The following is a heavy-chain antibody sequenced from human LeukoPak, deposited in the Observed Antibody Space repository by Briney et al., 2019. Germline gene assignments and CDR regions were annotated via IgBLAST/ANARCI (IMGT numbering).Heavy chain of an antibody. CDR2: ISSSGSTI. Sequence: GGSLRLSCAASGFTFSSYEMNWVRQAPGKGLAWVSYISSSGSTIYYADSVKGRFTISRDNAKNSLYLQMNSLRAEDTAVYYCAELGITMIGGVWGKGTTVTVSS. D-gene: IGHD3-10*02. CDR1: GFTFSSYE. CDR3: AELGITMIGGV. V-gene: IGHV3-48*03. J-gene: IGHJ6*04.